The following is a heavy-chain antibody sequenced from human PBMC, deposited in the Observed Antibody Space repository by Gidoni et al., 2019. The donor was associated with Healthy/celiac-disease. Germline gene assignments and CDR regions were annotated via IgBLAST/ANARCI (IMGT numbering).Heavy chain of an antibody. D-gene: IGHD7-27*01. CDR3: ARDDELGDLSMHYYYGMDV. V-gene: IGHV3-33*01. CDR1: GFTFSAYG. Sequence: QVQLVESGGGVVQPGRSLRLSSAASGFTFSAYGLHWVRQAPGKGLEWVAVIWYDGSNKYYADSVKGRFTISRDNSKNTLYLQMNSLRAEDTAVYYCARDDELGDLSMHYYYGMDVWGQGTTVTVSS. CDR2: IWYDGSNK. J-gene: IGHJ6*02.